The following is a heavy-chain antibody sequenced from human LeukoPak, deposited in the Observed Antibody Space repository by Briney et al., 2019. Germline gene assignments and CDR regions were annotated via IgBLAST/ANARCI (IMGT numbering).Heavy chain of an antibody. J-gene: IGHJ4*02. CDR1: GDSVSSKSAA. V-gene: IGHV6-1*01. CDR3: ARDRTGDLYIDC. Sequence: SQTLSLTCAISGDSVSSKSAAWNWIRQTPSRGLEWLGRTYYRSKWYNDYAVFVKSRITINPDTSKNQFSLQLDSVTPEDTAVYYCARDRTGDLYIDCWGQGTLVTVSS. CDR2: TYYRSKWYN. D-gene: IGHD7-27*01.